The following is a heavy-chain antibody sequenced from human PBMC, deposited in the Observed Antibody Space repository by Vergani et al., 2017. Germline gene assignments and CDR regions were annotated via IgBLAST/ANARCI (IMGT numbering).Heavy chain of an antibody. CDR2: IYYSGST. D-gene: IGHD6-19*01. CDR3: ARHSTVEWLVKLGWIDP. Sequence: QLQLQESGPGLVKPSATLSLTCSVSGASIRSSNYYWGWIRQPPGKGLVWSASIYYSGSTYYNPSLKSRVTISVDTSTNQFSLKLSSVTAADTAVYFCARHSTVEWLVKLGWIDPWGQGILVTVSS. CDR1: GASIRSSNYY. V-gene: IGHV4-39*01. J-gene: IGHJ5*02.